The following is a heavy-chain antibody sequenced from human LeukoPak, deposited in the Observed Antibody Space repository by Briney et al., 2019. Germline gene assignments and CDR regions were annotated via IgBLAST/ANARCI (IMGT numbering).Heavy chain of an antibody. D-gene: IGHD2-2*01. J-gene: IGHJ4*02. V-gene: IGHV4-34*01. CDR2: IYYSGST. CDR3: ARAKIVVVPAAILYYFDY. Sequence: SETLSLTCAVYGGSFSGYYWGWIRQPPGKGLEWIGSIYYSGSTYYNPSLKSRVTISVDTSKNQFSLKLSSVTAADTAVYYCARAKIVVVPAAILYYFDYWGQGTLVTVSS. CDR1: GGSFSGYY.